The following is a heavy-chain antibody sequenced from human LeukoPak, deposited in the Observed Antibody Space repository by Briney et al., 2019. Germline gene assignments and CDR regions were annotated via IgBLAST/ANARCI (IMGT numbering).Heavy chain of an antibody. J-gene: IGHJ2*01. D-gene: IGHD3-22*01. CDR1: GFTFSSYW. CDR3: VRDGHDSSGYYWAWSFDL. Sequence: PGGSLRLSCAASGFTFSSYWMSWVRQAPGKGLEWVANIKKDGSEKYSVDSVKGRFTISRDNAKKSLYLQMNSLRAEDMAVYYCVRDGHDSSGYYWAWSFDLWGRGTLVTVSS. CDR2: IKKDGSEK. V-gene: IGHV3-7*01.